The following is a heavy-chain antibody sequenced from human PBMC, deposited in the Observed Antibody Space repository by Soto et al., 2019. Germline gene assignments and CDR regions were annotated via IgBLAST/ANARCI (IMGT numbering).Heavy chain of an antibody. Sequence: ASVKVSCKASGYTFTGYYMNWVRQTPGQGLEWMGWINPNSGGTNYAQKFQGWVTMTRDTSISTAYMELSRLRSDDTAVYYCARNIAVAGTGGMDVWGQGTTVTVSS. CDR1: GYTFTGYY. CDR2: INPNSGGT. V-gene: IGHV1-2*04. J-gene: IGHJ6*02. CDR3: ARNIAVAGTGGMDV. D-gene: IGHD6-19*01.